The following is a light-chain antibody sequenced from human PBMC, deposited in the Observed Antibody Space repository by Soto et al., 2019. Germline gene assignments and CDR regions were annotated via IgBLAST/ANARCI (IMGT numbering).Light chain of an antibody. J-gene: IGKJ1*01. V-gene: IGKV2-28*01. Sequence: DIVMTQSPLSLPVSPGEPASISCRSSRSLLHSNGYNYLDWYLQKPGQSPQLLIYLGSNRASGVPDRLSGSGAGTDFTLKISRVEAEDVGVYYCMQSLQAPWTFGQGSRVDI. CDR1: RSLLHSNGYNY. CDR2: LGS. CDR3: MQSLQAPWT.